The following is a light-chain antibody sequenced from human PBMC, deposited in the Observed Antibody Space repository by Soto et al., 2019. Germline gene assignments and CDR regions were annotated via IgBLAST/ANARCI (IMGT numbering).Light chain of an antibody. CDR2: DVS. CDR1: SSDVGGYNY. CDR3: SSYTSSSTS. J-gene: IGLJ1*01. Sequence: QSVLTQPASVSGSPGQSITISCTGTSSDVGGYNYVSWYQQHPGKAPKLMIYDVSNRPSGVSNRFSGSKSGNTASLTISGLQAEDEADYYCSSYTSSSTSFGTGTKLTVL. V-gene: IGLV2-14*01.